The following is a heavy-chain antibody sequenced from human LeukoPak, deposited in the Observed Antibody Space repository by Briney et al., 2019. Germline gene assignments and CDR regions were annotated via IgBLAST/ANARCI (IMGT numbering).Heavy chain of an antibody. CDR2: IYYSGST. V-gene: IGHV4-59*08. J-gene: IGHJ4*02. CDR3: ASIHLGYCGSASCQNDY. D-gene: IGHD2-2*01. Sequence: SETLSLTCTVSGGSISSYYWSWIRQPPGKGLEWIGYIYYSGSTNYNPSLKSRVTISVDTSKNQFSLKLSSVTAADTAVYYCASIHLGYCGSASCQNDYWGQGTLVTVSS. CDR1: GGSISSYY.